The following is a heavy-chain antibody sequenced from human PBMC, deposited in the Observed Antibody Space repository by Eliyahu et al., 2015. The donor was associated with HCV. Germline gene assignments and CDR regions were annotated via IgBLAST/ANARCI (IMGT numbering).Heavy chain of an antibody. V-gene: IGHV4-59*01. CDR1: GXLTTXS. CDR2: IHYSGXT. D-gene: IGHD6-19*01. J-gene: IGHJ5*02. Sequence: GXLTTXSXSWIRQPPGKGLEWIGYIHYSGXTNYNPSLKSRVTISVDTSKNQFSLNLTSVTAADTAMYYCASGGGGIAVTGTGGWFDPWGQGTLVTVSS. CDR3: ASGGGGIAVTGTGGWFDP.